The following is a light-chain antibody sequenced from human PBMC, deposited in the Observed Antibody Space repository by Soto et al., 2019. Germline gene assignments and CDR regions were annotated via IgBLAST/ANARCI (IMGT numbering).Light chain of an antibody. Sequence: QSVLTQPASVSGSPGQSITISCTGTSSDVGSYNLVSWYQQHPGKAPKLMIYEGSKRPSGVSNRFSGSKSGNTASLTISGLQAEDEADYYPCSYAGSSTPVVFGGGTKLT. CDR1: SSDVGSYNL. CDR3: CSYAGSSTPVV. CDR2: EGS. J-gene: IGLJ2*01. V-gene: IGLV2-23*01.